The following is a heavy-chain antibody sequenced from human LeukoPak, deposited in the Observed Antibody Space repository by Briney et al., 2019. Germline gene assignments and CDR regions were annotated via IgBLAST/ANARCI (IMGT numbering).Heavy chain of an antibody. CDR2: IYYSGST. Sequence: PSETLSLTCSVSGGSISSYYWSWIRQPPGKGLEYIGYIYYSGSTNYNPSLKSRVTISVDTSKDQFSLNLTSVTAADSAVYYCARLKCISTTCPSRYVMDVWGQGTTVTVSS. CDR3: ARLKCISTTCPSRYVMDV. CDR1: GGSISSYY. D-gene: IGHD2-2*01. J-gene: IGHJ6*02. V-gene: IGHV4-59*01.